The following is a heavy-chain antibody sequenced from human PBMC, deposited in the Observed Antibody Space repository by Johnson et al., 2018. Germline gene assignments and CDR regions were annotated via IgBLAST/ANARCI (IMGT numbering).Heavy chain of an antibody. Sequence: QLVESGAEVPKPGESRKISCKGSGYRFTTHWIGWVRQMPGTGLEWMGVIYPGDSETKYSAFFQGQATISAAKSISTAALPWSSLKAPDPAMNYCVSLSGDYGDAFDIWGQGTMVTVSS. CDR2: IYPGDSET. V-gene: IGHV5-51*01. J-gene: IGHJ3*02. D-gene: IGHD4/OR15-4a*01. CDR1: GYRFTTHW. CDR3: VSLSGDYGDAFDI.